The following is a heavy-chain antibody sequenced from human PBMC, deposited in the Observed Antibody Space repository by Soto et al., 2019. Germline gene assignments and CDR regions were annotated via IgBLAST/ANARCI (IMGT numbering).Heavy chain of an antibody. CDR3: TTALRFLEWLSQSYYYYGMDV. CDR2: IKSKTDGGTT. V-gene: IGHV3-15*07. Sequence: GGSLRLSCAASGFTFSNAWMNWVRQAPGKGLEWVGRIKSKTDGGTTDYAAPVKGRFTISRDDSKNTLYLQMNSLKTEDTAVYYCTTALRFLEWLSQSYYYYGMDVWGQETTVTVSS. CDR1: GFTFSNAW. D-gene: IGHD3-3*01. J-gene: IGHJ6*02.